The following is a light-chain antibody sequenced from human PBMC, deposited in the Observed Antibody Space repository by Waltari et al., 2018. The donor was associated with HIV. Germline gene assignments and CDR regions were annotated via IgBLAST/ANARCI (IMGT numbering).Light chain of an antibody. CDR1: SDDIGAYNY. CDR2: GSY. Sequence: QSALTQPRSVSGSPGQSVTISCTGTSDDIGAYNYVSWYQQQPGKAPKIMILGSYKRPSGVPDGFSGSKADNTAYLTISGLQGEDEADYYCCSYVGNSIWVFGGGTKLTVL. CDR3: CSYVGNSIWV. V-gene: IGLV2-11*01. J-gene: IGLJ3*02.